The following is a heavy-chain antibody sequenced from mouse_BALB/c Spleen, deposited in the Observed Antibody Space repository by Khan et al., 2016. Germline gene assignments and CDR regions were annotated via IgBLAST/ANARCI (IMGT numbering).Heavy chain of an antibody. Sequence: EVKLEESGPGLVKPSQSLSLTCTVTGYSITSDYAWNWIRQFPGNRLEWMGYISYSGSTSYNPSLKSRISTIRDTVKNQFFLQLNSVTSEDAAPYYCARADSGDKDAMDYWGQGTSVTVSS. CDR1: GYSITSDYA. CDR2: ISYSGST. J-gene: IGHJ4*01. D-gene: IGHD1-3*01. CDR3: ARADSGDKDAMDY. V-gene: IGHV3-2*02.